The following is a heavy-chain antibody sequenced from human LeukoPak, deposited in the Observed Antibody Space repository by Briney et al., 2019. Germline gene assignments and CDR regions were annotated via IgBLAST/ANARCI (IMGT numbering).Heavy chain of an antibody. V-gene: IGHV3-33*01. CDR1: GFTFSSYG. CDR3: ATSYDSSGYSPQTGNNDAFDI. J-gene: IGHJ3*02. Sequence: PGRSLRLSCAASGFTFSSYGMHWVRQAPGKGLEWVAVIWYDGSNKYYADSVKGRFTISRDNSKNTLYLQMSSLRDEDTAVYYCATSYDSSGYSPQTGNNDAFDIWGQGTMVTVSS. D-gene: IGHD3-22*01. CDR2: IWYDGSNK.